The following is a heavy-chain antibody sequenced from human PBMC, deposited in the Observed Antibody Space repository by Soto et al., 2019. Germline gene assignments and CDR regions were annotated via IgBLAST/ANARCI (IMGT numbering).Heavy chain of an antibody. CDR3: AKDQGYSSIYGMDV. V-gene: IGHV3-30*18. D-gene: IGHD6-19*01. Sequence: QVQLVESGGGVVQPGRSLRLSCAASGFTFSSYGMHWVRQAPGKGLEWVAVISYDGSNKYYADSVKGRFTISRDNSKNTLYLQKNSLRAEETAVYYCAKDQGYSSIYGMDVWGEGTTVTVSS. CDR1: GFTFSSYG. J-gene: IGHJ6*04. CDR2: ISYDGSNK.